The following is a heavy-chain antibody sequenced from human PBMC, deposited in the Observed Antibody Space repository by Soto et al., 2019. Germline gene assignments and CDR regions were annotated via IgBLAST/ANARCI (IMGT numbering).Heavy chain of an antibody. CDR1: EGTFNSYA. V-gene: IGHV1-69*01. CDR3: ASGASRWYPYFFDA. CDR2: IIPYYNTL. J-gene: IGHJ4*02. D-gene: IGHD6-13*01. Sequence: QAQVVQSGAEVMKPGSSVNLSCKASEGTFNSYAIAWVRQAPGQGLEWMGGIIPYYNTLNYAQKFQDRVTITADDSTNTVYRELSSLRSDDTAVYFCASGASRWYPYFFDAWAQGTLVTVSS.